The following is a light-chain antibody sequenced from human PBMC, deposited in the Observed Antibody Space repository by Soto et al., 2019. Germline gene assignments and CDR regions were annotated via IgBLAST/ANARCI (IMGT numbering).Light chain of an antibody. J-gene: IGLJ1*01. CDR3: LSFTTTSSHV. CDR2: EVN. CDR1: SSDIGAYDY. Sequence: QSVLTQAASLSGSPGQSITISCTGTSSDIGAYDYVSWFQQHPGKAPKLMISEVNNRPSGVSNRFSGSKSGNTAYLTISGLQVEDEAEYFCLSFTTTSSHVLATGPEVTVL. V-gene: IGLV2-14*01.